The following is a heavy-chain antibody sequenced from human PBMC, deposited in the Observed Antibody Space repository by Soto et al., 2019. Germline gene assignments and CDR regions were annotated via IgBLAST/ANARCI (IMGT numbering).Heavy chain of an antibody. D-gene: IGHD1-26*01. CDR3: AIEKVGPTSIHVFDI. J-gene: IGHJ3*02. Sequence: WGSLILSCASSGFSFIIYCMNWVRQAPGKGLEWVSYIMPGSSHIFYADSVKGRCTISRDNARNSLYLQMNSLRAEDTAVYYYAIEKVGPTSIHVFDIWGQGTMVTVS. CDR1: GFSFIIYC. CDR2: IMPGSSHI. V-gene: IGHV3-48*01.